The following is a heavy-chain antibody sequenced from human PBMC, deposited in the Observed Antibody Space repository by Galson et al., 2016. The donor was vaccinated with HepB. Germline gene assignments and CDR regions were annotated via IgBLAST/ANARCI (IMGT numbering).Heavy chain of an antibody. D-gene: IGHD5-18*01. Sequence: SLRLSCAASGFTFSSYSMNWVRQAPGKGLEWVSSISSSSSYIYYADSVKGRFTISRDNAKNSLYLQMTSLRAEDTAVYYCAGGYSYGYFYYWGQGTLVTVSS. V-gene: IGHV3-21*01. CDR1: GFTFSSYS. CDR3: AGGYSYGYFYY. CDR2: ISSSSSYI. J-gene: IGHJ4*02.